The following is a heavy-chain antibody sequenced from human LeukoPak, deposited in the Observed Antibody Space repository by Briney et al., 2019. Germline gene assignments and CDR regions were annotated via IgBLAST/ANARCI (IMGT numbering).Heavy chain of an antibody. CDR3: ARDPVDQPYWFFDL. J-gene: IGHJ2*01. Sequence: SETLSLTCTVSGGSISGSYWNWIRQPPGKGLEWIGYIYSSGNTNYNPSLKSRVTISVDTSKNQFSLKLSSVTAADTAVYYCARDPVDQPYWFFDLWGRGTLVTVSS. CDR2: IYSSGNT. CDR1: GGSISGSY. D-gene: IGHD2-2*01. V-gene: IGHV4-59*01.